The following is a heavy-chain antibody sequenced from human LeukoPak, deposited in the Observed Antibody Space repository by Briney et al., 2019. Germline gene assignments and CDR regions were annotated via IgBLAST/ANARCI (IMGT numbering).Heavy chain of an antibody. CDR3: ATDIVVVPAARGGFDY. CDR2: ISSSSRYT. D-gene: IGHD2-2*01. J-gene: IGHJ4*02. V-gene: IGHV3-21*01. Sequence: GGSLRLSCAASGFSLRDYSMDWVRQAPGKGLEWVSSISSSSRYTFYVDSVKGRFTISRDNAKNSLYLQMNSLRVEDTAVYYCATDIVVVPAARGGFDYWSQGTLVTVSS. CDR1: GFSLRDYS.